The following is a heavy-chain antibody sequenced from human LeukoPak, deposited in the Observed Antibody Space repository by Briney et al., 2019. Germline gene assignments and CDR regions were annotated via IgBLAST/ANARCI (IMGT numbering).Heavy chain of an antibody. CDR2: IYSGGST. Sequence: GGSLRLSCAASGFTVSSNYMSWVRQAPGKGLEWVSVIYSGGSTYYADSVKGRFTISRDNSKNTLYLQMNSLRAEDTAVYYCARGVQNYDVWSGYFRFDYWGQGTLVTVSS. J-gene: IGHJ4*02. CDR3: ARGVQNYDVWSGYFRFDY. CDR1: GFTVSSNY. V-gene: IGHV3-66*02. D-gene: IGHD3-3*01.